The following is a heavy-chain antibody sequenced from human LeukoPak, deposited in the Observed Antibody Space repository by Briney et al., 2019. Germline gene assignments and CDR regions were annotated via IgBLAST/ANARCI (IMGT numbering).Heavy chain of an antibody. CDR2: IYYSGST. Sequence: SETLSLTCTVSGGSTSSYYWSWIRQPPGKGLEWIGYIYYSGSTNYNPSLKSRVTISVDTSKNQFSLKLSSVTAADTAVYYCARHFYDDYHYFDYWGQGTLVTVSS. J-gene: IGHJ4*02. CDR3: ARHFYDDYHYFDY. D-gene: IGHD4-17*01. CDR1: GGSTSSYY. V-gene: IGHV4-59*08.